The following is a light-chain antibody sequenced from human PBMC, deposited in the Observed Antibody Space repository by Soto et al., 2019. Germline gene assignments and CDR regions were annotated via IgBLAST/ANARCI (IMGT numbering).Light chain of an antibody. CDR1: SSNLGAGYD. CDR3: QAYDYSLTASV. Sequence: QSVLTQPPSVSGAPGQRVTLSCTGNSSNLGAGYDVHWYQQLPGAAPKLVIFGNKNRPSGVPERFSGSKSGTSASLAISGLQSEDEADYYCQAYDYSLTASVFGGGTQLTVL. V-gene: IGLV1-40*01. CDR2: GNK. J-gene: IGLJ3*02.